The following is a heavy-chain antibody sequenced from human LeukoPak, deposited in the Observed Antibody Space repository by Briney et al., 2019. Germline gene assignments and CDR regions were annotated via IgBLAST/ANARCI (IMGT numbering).Heavy chain of an antibody. J-gene: IGHJ4*02. D-gene: IGHD6-13*01. CDR2: IWYDGSNK. Sequence: PGGSLRLSCAASGFTFSTYGMYWVRQATGKGLEWVAVIWYDGSNKYYVDSVKGRFTISRDNSKNTLYLQMNSLRAEDTAVYYCARDTIAATNIEYWGQGTLVTVSS. V-gene: IGHV3-33*01. CDR1: GFTFSTYG. CDR3: ARDTIAATNIEY.